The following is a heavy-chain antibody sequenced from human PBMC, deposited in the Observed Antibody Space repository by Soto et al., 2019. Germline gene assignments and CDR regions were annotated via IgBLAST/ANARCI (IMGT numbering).Heavy chain of an antibody. J-gene: IGHJ3*02. CDR1: GFTFDDYA. D-gene: IGHD6-19*01. CDR2: ISWTSGSI. V-gene: IGHV3-9*01. CDR3: AKEVHSSGWYVRYAFDI. Sequence: VPLVESGGGLVQPGRSLRLSCAASGFTFDDYAMHWVRHAPGKGLAWVSGISWTSGSIGYADSVTGRFTISRDNAKNSLYLQMNSLRAEDTALYYCAKEVHSSGWYVRYAFDIWGQGTMVTVSS.